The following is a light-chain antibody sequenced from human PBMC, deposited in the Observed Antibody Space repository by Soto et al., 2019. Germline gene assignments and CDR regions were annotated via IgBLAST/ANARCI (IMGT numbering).Light chain of an antibody. CDR2: EGS. J-gene: IGLJ2*01. Sequence: QSVLTQPASVSGSPGQSITISCTGTSSDVGSYNLVSWYQQHPGKAPKLMIYEGSKRPSGVSNRLSGSKSGNTASLTISGRQAEDEADYYCCSYAGSSTLVFGGGTKLTVL. CDR1: SSDVGSYNL. V-gene: IGLV2-23*01. CDR3: CSYAGSSTLV.